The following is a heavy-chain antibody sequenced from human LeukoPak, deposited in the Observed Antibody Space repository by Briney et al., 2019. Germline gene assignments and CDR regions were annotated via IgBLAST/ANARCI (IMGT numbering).Heavy chain of an antibody. CDR2: ISGSDNSI. Sequence: PGGSLRLSCAASGFTFSDYYMSWIRQAPGKGLEWISYISGSDNSIYYADSMKGRFTISRDNAKNSLYLQMSSLRDEDTAVYYCARARNGYNDDWGQGTLVSVSS. CDR1: GFTFSDYY. D-gene: IGHD5-24*01. J-gene: IGHJ4*02. CDR3: ARARNGYNDD. V-gene: IGHV3-11*01.